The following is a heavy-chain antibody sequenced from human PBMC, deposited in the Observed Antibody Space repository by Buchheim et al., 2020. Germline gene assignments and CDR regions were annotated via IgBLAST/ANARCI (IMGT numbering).Heavy chain of an antibody. Sequence: QVQPQQWGAGLLKPSETLSLTCAVYGGSFSGYYWSWIRQPPGKGLEWIGEINHSGSTNYNPSLKSRVTISVDTSKNQFSLKLSSVTAADTAVYYCARGRYYGSGSYGLGYWGQGTL. V-gene: IGHV4-34*01. D-gene: IGHD3-10*01. CDR1: GGSFSGYY. CDR2: INHSGST. J-gene: IGHJ4*02. CDR3: ARGRYYGSGSYGLGY.